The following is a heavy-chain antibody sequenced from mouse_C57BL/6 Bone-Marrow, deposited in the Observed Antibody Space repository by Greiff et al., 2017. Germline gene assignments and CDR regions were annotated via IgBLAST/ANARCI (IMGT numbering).Heavy chain of an antibody. CDR1: GYTFTSYW. D-gene: IGHD2-12*01. V-gene: IGHV1-55*01. CDR3: ARPSDSYYCYFDV. J-gene: IGHJ1*03. Sequence: QVQLQQPGAELVKPGASVKMSCKASGYTFTSYWINWVKQRPGQGLEWIGDIYPGSGSTNYNEKFKSKATLTVDTSSSTSYMQLSSLTSEDSAVYYCARPSDSYYCYFDVWGTGTTVTVSS. CDR2: IYPGSGST.